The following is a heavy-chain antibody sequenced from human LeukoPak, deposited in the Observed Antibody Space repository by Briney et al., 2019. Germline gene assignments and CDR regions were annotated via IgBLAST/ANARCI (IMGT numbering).Heavy chain of an antibody. J-gene: IGHJ6*03. CDR2: ISYLGTT. CDR3: ARDGIAARPGYYYYYMDV. Sequence: SETLSLTCSVSGASISNFYWSWIRQPPGKGLEWIGFISYLGTTNYNPSLKSRVTMSVDTSRTRFSLKLTSVTAADTAVYYCARDGIAARPGYYYYYMDVWGKGTTVTVSS. D-gene: IGHD6-6*01. V-gene: IGHV4-59*12. CDR1: GASISNFY.